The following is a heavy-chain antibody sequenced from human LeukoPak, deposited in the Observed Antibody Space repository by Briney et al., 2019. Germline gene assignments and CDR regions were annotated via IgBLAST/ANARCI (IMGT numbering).Heavy chain of an antibody. J-gene: IGHJ5*02. CDR2: LSWDSGSI. D-gene: IGHD1-7*01. CDR3: ARATAFQFMGTYIS. CDR1: GFTFDDYA. Sequence: PGGSLRLSCAASGFTFDDYAMHWVRQAPGKGLEWVSGLSWDSGSIGYADSVKGRFTISRDNARNTVYLQMNSLRAEDTGVYYCARATAFQFMGTYISWGLGVLVTVSS. V-gene: IGHV3-9*01.